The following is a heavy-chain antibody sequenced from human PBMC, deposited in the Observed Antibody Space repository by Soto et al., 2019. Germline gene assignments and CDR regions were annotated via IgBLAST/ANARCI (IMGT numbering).Heavy chain of an antibody. CDR2: INPNSGGT. CDR3: ATSRGTSYWFDP. V-gene: IGHV1-2*04. J-gene: IGHJ5*02. D-gene: IGHD1-26*01. Sequence: GASVKVSCKASGYAFTGYYMHWVRQAPGQGLEWMGWINPNSGGTNYAQKFQGWVTMTRDTSISTAYMELSRLRSDDTAVYYCATSRGTSYWFDPWGQGTLVTVSS. CDR1: GYAFTGYY.